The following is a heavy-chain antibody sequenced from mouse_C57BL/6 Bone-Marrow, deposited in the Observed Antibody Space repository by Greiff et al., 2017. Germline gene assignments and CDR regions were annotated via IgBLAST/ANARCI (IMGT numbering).Heavy chain of an antibody. V-gene: IGHV14-2*01. J-gene: IGHJ2*01. CDR1: GFNIKDYY. D-gene: IGHD2-3*01. CDR3: ARDGHYFDY. Sequence: EVQLQQSGAELVKPGASVKLSCTASGFNIKDYYMHWVKQRTEQGLEWIGRIDPEDGETKYAPKFPGKATITADTTSNTAYLQLSSLTSEDTAVYYCARDGHYFDYWGQGTTLTVSS. CDR2: IDPEDGET.